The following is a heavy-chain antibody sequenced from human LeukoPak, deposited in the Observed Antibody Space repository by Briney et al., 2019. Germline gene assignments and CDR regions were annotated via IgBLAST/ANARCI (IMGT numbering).Heavy chain of an antibody. Sequence: GESLKISCKGSGYSFTSYWIGWVRQMPGKGLEWMGIIYPGDSDTRYSPSFQGQVTISADKSISTAYLQWRSLKASDTAMYYCARPGSGYSSGWAFDYWGQGTLVTVSS. CDR2: IYPGDSDT. CDR3: ARPGSGYSSGWAFDY. V-gene: IGHV5-51*01. CDR1: GYSFTSYW. D-gene: IGHD6-19*01. J-gene: IGHJ4*02.